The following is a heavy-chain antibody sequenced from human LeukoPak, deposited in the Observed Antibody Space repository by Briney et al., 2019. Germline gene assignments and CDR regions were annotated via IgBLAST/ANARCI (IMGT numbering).Heavy chain of an antibody. CDR1: AGTFSSYA. Sequence: GASVTVSFKCSAGTFSSYAISWVRQAPGQGHERMGGIIPIFGTANYAQKFPGRVTITTDESTSTAYMELSSRRTEVTAVDYYASSRAAAGYFGYWGQGTLVTVSS. CDR2: IIPIFGTA. V-gene: IGHV1-69*05. CDR3: ASSRAAAGYFGY. J-gene: IGHJ4*02. D-gene: IGHD6-13*01.